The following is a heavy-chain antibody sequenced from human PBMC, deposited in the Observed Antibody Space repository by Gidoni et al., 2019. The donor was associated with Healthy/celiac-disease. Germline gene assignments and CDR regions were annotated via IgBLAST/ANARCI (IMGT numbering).Heavy chain of an antibody. CDR1: GYTFTRYY. CDR3: ARGESIVVVPAAIRGYYGMDV. V-gene: IGHV1-46*01. Sequence: QVQLVQSGAEVKKPGASEKVSCKASGYTFTRYYMPWVRQAPGQGLEWMGIINPSGGSTSYAQKVQGRVTMTRDTSTSTVYMELSSLRSEDTAVYYWARGESIVVVPAAIRGYYGMDVWGQGTTVTVSS. J-gene: IGHJ6*02. D-gene: IGHD2-2*02. CDR2: INPSGGST.